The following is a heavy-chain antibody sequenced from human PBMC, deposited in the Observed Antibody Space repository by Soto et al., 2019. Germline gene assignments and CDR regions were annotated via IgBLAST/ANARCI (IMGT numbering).Heavy chain of an antibody. CDR1: GFTFSSYG. CDR2: IWYDGSNK. V-gene: IGHV3-33*01. Sequence: QVQLVESGGGVVQPGRSLRLSCAASGFTFSSYGMHWVRQAPGKGLEWVAVIWYDGSNKYYADSVKGRFTISRDNSKNTLYLQMNSLRAEDTAVYYCASSDRSGSWFGVDYWGQGTLVTVSS. D-gene: IGHD6-13*01. J-gene: IGHJ4*02. CDR3: ASSDRSGSWFGVDY.